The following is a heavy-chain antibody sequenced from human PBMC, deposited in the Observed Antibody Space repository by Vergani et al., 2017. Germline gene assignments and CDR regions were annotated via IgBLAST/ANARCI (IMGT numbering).Heavy chain of an antibody. CDR3: ARGVFPMAARPTHFDY. D-gene: IGHD6-6*01. CDR2: IYYSGST. Sequence: QVQLQESGPGLVKPSQTLSLTCTVSGGSISSGGYYWSWIRQHPGKGLEWIGYIYYSGSTYYNPSLKSRVTISVDTSKNQFSLKLSSVTAADTAVYYCARGVFPMAARPTHFDYWGQGTLVTVSS. V-gene: IGHV4-31*03. J-gene: IGHJ4*02. CDR1: GGSISSGGYY.